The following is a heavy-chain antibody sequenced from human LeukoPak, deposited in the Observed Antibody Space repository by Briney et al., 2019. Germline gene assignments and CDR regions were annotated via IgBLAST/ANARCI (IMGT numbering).Heavy chain of an antibody. CDR1: GFTFSSYA. CDR3: AKDLTSEGPWGFFDY. CDR2: LSGSGIGT. D-gene: IGHD7-27*01. J-gene: IGHJ4*02. Sequence: GGSLRLSCAASGFTFSSYAMTWVRQAPGKGLECVSVLSGSGIGTYYADSVKGRFTISRDNSKNTLYLQMNSLRAEDTAVYYCAKDLTSEGPWGFFDYWGQGTLVTVSS. V-gene: IGHV3-23*01.